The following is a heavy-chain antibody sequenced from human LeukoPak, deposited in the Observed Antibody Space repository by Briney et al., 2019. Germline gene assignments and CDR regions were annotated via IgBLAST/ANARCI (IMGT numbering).Heavy chain of an antibody. D-gene: IGHD6-13*01. CDR2: NSHDGGGK. CDR3: AKRESYSNSPIDY. V-gene: IGHV3-23*01. J-gene: IGHJ4*02. CDR1: GFSFSSYA. Sequence: GGSLRLSCAASGFSFSSYAMSGVRQAPGKGLEWVSSNSHDGGGKYYADSVKGRFTTSRDNSKGTLYLQMSSLRAEDTAIYYCAKRESYSNSPIDYWGQGTLVTVSS.